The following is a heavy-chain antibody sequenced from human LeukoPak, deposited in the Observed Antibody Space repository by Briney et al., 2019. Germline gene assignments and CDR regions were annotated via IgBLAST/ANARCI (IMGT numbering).Heavy chain of an antibody. D-gene: IGHD2-15*01. CDR2: IKEDGREK. CDR1: GFTFSSSW. Sequence: GGSLRLSCATSGFTFSSSWMSWVRQAPGKGLECVANIKEDGREKYYVDSVKGRFTISRDNAKNSLYLQMSSLRAEDTAVYYCARDPAPNLNWGQGTLVTVSS. J-gene: IGHJ4*02. CDR3: ARDPAPNLN. V-gene: IGHV3-7*01.